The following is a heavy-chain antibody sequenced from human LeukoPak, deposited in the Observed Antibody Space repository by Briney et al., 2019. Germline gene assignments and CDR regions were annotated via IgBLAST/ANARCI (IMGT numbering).Heavy chain of an antibody. Sequence: SETLSLTCAVYGGSFSGYYWSWIPPPPGKGLEWIGEINHSGSTNYNPSLKSRVTISVETSKNQFSLKLSSVTAADTAVYYCARGRGSYYLRAAGFDYWGQGTLVTVSS. CDR1: GGSFSGYY. CDR2: INHSGST. CDR3: ARGRGSYYLRAAGFDY. D-gene: IGHD1-26*01. V-gene: IGHV4-34*01. J-gene: IGHJ4*02.